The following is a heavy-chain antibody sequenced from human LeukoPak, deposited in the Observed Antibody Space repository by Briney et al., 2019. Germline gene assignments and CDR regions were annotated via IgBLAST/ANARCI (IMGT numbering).Heavy chain of an antibody. D-gene: IGHD3-16*01. J-gene: IGHJ3*02. CDR1: GFTFSSYA. Sequence: GRSLRLSCAASGFTFSSYAMHWVRQAPGKGLEWVSAINSAGVRTYYADSVKGRFTISRDNSKNTLYLQMNSLRAEDTAVYYCAKDSFNWGAFDIWGQGTMVTVSS. CDR3: AKDSFNWGAFDI. V-gene: IGHV3-NL1*01. CDR2: INSAGVRT.